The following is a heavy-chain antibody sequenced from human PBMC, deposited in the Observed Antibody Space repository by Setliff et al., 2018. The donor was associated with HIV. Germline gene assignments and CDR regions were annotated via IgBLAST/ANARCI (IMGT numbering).Heavy chain of an antibody. D-gene: IGHD4-17*01. CDR3: VRQHGDYAFGS. CDR1: GGSISSHY. CDR2: IYYRGIT. Sequence: SETLSLTCTVSGGSISSHYWSWIRQPPGKGLEWIGNIYYRGITNYNPSLKSRVNMFIDTSKKQFSLKVASVTAADTAAYYCVRQHGDYAFGSWGQGTLVTVSS. J-gene: IGHJ5*01. V-gene: IGHV4-59*08.